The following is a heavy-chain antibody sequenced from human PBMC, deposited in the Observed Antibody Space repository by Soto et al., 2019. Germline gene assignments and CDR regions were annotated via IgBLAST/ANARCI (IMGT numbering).Heavy chain of an antibody. CDR2: ISYDGSNK. CDR1: GFTFSSYA. CDR3: AEWGGGPSGSPPPDY. Sequence: QVQLVESGGGVVQPGRSLRLSCAASGFTFSSYAMHWVRQAPGKGLEWVAVISYDGSNKYYADSVKGRFTSSRDNSKDTLYLQMNSLRAEDTAVYYCAEWGGGPSGSPPPDYWGQGTLVTVSS. J-gene: IGHJ4*02. D-gene: IGHD3-22*01. V-gene: IGHV3-30*04.